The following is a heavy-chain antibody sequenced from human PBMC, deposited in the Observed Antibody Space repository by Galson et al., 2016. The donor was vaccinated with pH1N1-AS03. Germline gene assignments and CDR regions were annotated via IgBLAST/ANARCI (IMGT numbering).Heavy chain of an antibody. D-gene: IGHD3/OR15-3a*01. CDR3: ARDLDFRIADSWYDALDI. CDR2: IQQGGGQK. J-gene: IGHJ3*02. Sequence: SGAEVKKPGESLRVSCAGPGFTFSSYWMQWVRQAPGKGLEWVATIQQGGGQKSYLDSVKGRFTVSRDNAKNSMYLQLNSLSVEDTAVYYCARDLDFRIADSWYDALDIWGQGTVVTVSS. V-gene: IGHV3-7*01. CDR1: GFTFSSYW.